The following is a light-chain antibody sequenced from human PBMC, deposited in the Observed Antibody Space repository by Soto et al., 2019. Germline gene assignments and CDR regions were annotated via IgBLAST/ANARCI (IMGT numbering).Light chain of an antibody. Sequence: SYELTQPPSVSVSPGQTASITCSGAKLGDKYACWYQQKPGQSPVLVIYQDSKRPSGIPERFSGSSSGNTATLTISGTQAMDEADYYCRAWDSSTVVFGGGTELTVL. J-gene: IGLJ2*01. CDR1: KLGDKY. V-gene: IGLV3-1*01. CDR2: QDS. CDR3: RAWDSSTVV.